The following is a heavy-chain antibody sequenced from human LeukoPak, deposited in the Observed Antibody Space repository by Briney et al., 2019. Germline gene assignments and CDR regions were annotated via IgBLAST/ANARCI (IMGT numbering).Heavy chain of an antibody. Sequence: GGSLRLSCAASGFTFSSYGMHWVRQAPGKGLEWVAFIRYDGSNKYYADSVKGRFTISRDNSKNTLYLQMNSLRAEDTAVYYCAKLQYCSGGSCYSVKRWYYFDYWGQGTLVTVSS. V-gene: IGHV3-30*02. CDR2: IRYDGSNK. CDR1: GFTFSSYG. D-gene: IGHD2-15*01. J-gene: IGHJ4*02. CDR3: AKLQYCSGGSCYSVKRWYYFDY.